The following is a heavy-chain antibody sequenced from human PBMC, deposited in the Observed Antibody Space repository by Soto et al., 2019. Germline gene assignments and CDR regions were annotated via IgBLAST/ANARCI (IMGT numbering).Heavy chain of an antibody. CDR2: ISWNSGNI. V-gene: IGHV3-9*01. D-gene: IGHD3-10*01. CDR3: AKDTDPGEVLDVSYFDH. J-gene: IGHJ4*02. Sequence: EVQLVESGGGLVQPGRSLRLSCEASGFVFDDYAMHWVRQPPGKGLEWVSSISWNSGNIGYADSMKGRFTISRDNAKNSLYLQMNSLGTDDTALYYCAKDTDPGEVLDVSYFDHWGRETLVTVSS. CDR1: GFVFDDYA.